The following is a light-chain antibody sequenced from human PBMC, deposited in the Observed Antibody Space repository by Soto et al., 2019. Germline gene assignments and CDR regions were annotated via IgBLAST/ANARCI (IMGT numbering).Light chain of an antibody. CDR2: AVS. V-gene: IGKV1-39*01. CDR1: HSISSY. CDR3: QQSYNTPRT. Sequence: DIQMTQSPSSLSASVGDRVTITCRASHSISSYLNWYQQKPGKAPKLLIYAVSTLQGGVPPRFSGSGSGTDFTLTISSLQPEDFATYYCQQSYNTPRTLGSGTKLEIK. J-gene: IGKJ2*01.